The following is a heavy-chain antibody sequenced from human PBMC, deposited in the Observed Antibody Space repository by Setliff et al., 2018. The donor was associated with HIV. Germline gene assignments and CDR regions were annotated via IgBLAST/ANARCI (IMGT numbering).Heavy chain of an antibody. CDR1: GFSFSTNGVG. CDR2: FYWDDGK. J-gene: IGHJ1*01. Sequence: SGPTLVNPTQTLTLTCTFSGFSFSTNGVGVGWIRQPPGKALEWLALFYWDDGKRYSPSLKTMLTITRLTITKDTSKNQVFLTMPNMDPVDTATYYCGHSSGSYLGYFQHWGQGTLVTVSS. V-gene: IGHV2-5*02. CDR3: GHSSGSYLGYFQH. D-gene: IGHD1-26*01.